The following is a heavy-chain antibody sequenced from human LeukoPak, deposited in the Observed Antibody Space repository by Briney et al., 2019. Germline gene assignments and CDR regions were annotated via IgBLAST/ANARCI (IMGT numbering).Heavy chain of an antibody. CDR3: AALDY. V-gene: IGHV3-74*01. Sequence: GGSLRLFCAASGFTFRIYWAHWVPHARGKGLVWVSSINSDGSSTIYADSVKGRFPISRDNAKNTLYLQMNTLRAEDTAVYYCAALDYWGQGTPVTVSS. J-gene: IGHJ4*02. CDR1: GFTFRIYW. CDR2: INSDGSST.